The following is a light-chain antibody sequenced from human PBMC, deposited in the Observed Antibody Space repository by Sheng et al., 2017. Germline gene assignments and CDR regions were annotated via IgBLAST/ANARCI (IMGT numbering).Light chain of an antibody. CDR3: QQYGSSPT. Sequence: EVVLTQSPGTLSLSPGERATLSCRASQSVSDNFLAWYQRRPGQAPRLLIYAASSRATGIPDRFRGSGSGTDFTLTISRLEPEDFAVYYCQQYGSSPTFGQGTKVE. CDR1: QSVSDNF. V-gene: IGKV3-20*01. J-gene: IGKJ1*01. CDR2: AAS.